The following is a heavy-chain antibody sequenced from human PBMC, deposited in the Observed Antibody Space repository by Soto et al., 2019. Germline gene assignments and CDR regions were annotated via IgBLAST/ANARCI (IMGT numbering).Heavy chain of an antibody. CDR3: ARKGGRDGYNYDY. CDR1: GVSISSYY. D-gene: IGHD5-12*01. Sequence: SETLSLTCTVSGVSISSYYWSWIRQAPGKGLEWIGYIYYSGSTNYNPSLKSRVTISVDTSKNQFSLKLSSVTAADTAVYYCARKGGRDGYNYDYWCQGTLVTVSS. J-gene: IGHJ4*02. V-gene: IGHV4-59*01. CDR2: IYYSGST.